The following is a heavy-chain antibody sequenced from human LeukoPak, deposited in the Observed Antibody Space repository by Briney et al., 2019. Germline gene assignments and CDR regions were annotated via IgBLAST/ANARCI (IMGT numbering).Heavy chain of an antibody. J-gene: IGHJ4*02. CDR2: IYTSDST. D-gene: IGHD3-16*01. V-gene: IGHV4-61*02. CDR1: GGSITSGSYY. Sequence: SDTLSLTCIVSGGSITSGSYYWDWIRQHAGKGLEWVGRIYTSDSTNYNPSFKSRVTISVDTSKNQFSLNLSSVTAADTAVYYCARGRLGDSFDHWGQGILVTVSS. CDR3: ARGRLGDSFDH.